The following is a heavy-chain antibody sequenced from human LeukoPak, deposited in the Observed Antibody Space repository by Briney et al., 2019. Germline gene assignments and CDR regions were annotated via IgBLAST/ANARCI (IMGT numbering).Heavy chain of an antibody. Sequence: PGGSLRLSCAASGFTFSSYWMSWVRQAPGKGLEWVANIKQDGSEKYYVDSVKGRFTISRDNAKNSLYLQMNSLRAEDTAVYYCARDRGMTRAAFDIWGQGTMVTVSS. CDR3: ARDRGMTRAAFDI. CDR2: IKQDGSEK. V-gene: IGHV3-7*01. CDR1: GFTFSSYW. J-gene: IGHJ3*02. D-gene: IGHD4-11*01.